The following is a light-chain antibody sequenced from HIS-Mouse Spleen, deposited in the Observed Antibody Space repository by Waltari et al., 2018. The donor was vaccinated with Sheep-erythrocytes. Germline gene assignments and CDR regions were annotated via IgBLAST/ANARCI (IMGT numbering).Light chain of an antibody. V-gene: IGLV2-23*01. Sequence: QSALTQHASVSGSPGQSITISYTGTSSAVGSYNLVSWYQQHPGKAPKLMIYEGSKRPSGVSNRFSGSKSGNTASLTISGLQAEDEADYYCCSYAGSSTPWVFGGGTKLTVL. CDR2: EGS. J-gene: IGLJ3*02. CDR1: SSAVGSYNL. CDR3: CSYAGSSTPWV.